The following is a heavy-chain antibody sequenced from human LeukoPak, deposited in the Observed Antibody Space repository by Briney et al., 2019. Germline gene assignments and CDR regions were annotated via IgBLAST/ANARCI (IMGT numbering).Heavy chain of an antibody. CDR2: ISYDGSKI. CDR3: ARVIRTPGEYYYMDV. Sequence: GGSLRLSCAASGFTFSSYPLHWVRQAPGKGLEWVTLISYDGSKIYYADSVKGRFTISRDNSKNTLYLQMNSLRAEDTAVYYCARVIRTPGEYYYMDVWGKGTTVTVSS. D-gene: IGHD2/OR15-2a*01. V-gene: IGHV3-30-3*01. CDR1: GFTFSSYP. J-gene: IGHJ6*03.